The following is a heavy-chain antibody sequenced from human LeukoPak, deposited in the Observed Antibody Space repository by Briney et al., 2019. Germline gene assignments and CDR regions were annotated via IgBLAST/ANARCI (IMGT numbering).Heavy chain of an antibody. CDR1: GGSISSYY. D-gene: IGHD6-13*01. V-gene: IGHV4-4*07. CDR3: ARDPISVTAAAADGMDV. CDR2: IYTSGST. Sequence: PSETLSLTCTVSGGSISSYYWSWLRQPAGKGLEWIGRIYTSGSTNYNPSLKSRVTMSVDTSKNQFSLKLSSVTAADTAVYHCARDPISVTAAAADGMDVWGQGTTVTVSS. J-gene: IGHJ6*02.